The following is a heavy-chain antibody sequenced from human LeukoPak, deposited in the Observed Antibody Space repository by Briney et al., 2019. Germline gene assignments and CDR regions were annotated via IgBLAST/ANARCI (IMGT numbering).Heavy chain of an antibody. D-gene: IGHD5-18*01. Sequence: GGSLRLSCAASGFTFSSYGMHWVRQAPGKGPDWVAVISNDGSKKYYADSVKGRFTISRDNSKNTLSLQVSSLRAEDTAVYYCAKDRYSYAFEYSDSWGQGTLVTVSS. CDR2: ISNDGSKK. J-gene: IGHJ4*02. CDR3: AKDRYSYAFEYSDS. V-gene: IGHV3-30*18. CDR1: GFTFSSYG.